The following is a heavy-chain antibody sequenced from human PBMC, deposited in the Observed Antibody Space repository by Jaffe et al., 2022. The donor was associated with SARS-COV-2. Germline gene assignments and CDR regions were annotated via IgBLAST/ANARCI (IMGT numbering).Heavy chain of an antibody. D-gene: IGHD1-1*01. CDR1: GFTFSSYW. V-gene: IGHV3-7*01. CDR2: IKQDGSEK. CDR3: ARDQVQPPLRDYYYYGMDV. Sequence: EVQLVESGGGLVQPGGSLRLSCAASGFTFSSYWMSWVRQAPGKGLEWVANIKQDGSEKYYVDSVKGRFTISRDNAKNSLYLQMNSLRAEDTAVYYCARDQVQPPLRDYYYYGMDVWGQGTTVTVSS. J-gene: IGHJ6*02.